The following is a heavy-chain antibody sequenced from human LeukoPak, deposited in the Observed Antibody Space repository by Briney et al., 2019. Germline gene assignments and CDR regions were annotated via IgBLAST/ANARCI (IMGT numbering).Heavy chain of an antibody. CDR1: GGSISSYY. V-gene: IGHV4-4*07. Sequence: SETLSLTCTVSGGSISSYYWSWIRQPAGKGLEWIGRIYTSGSTNYNPSLKSRVTMSVDTSKNQFSLQLSSVTAADTAIYYCARGHRIINGLDVWGQGTTVIVSS. CDR2: IYTSGST. CDR3: ARGHRIINGLDV. J-gene: IGHJ6*02.